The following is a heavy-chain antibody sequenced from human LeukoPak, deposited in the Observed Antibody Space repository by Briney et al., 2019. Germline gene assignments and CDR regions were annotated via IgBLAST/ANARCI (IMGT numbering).Heavy chain of an antibody. J-gene: IGHJ4*02. Sequence: ASVKVSCKVSGYTLTELSMHWVRQAPGKGLEWMGGFDPEDGETIYAQKFQGRVTMTEDTSTDTAYMELSSLRSEDTAVYYCRGYDSSGYYYRVDYWGQGTLVTVSS. V-gene: IGHV1-24*01. CDR3: RGYDSSGYYYRVDY. CDR1: GYTLTELS. CDR2: FDPEDGET. D-gene: IGHD3-22*01.